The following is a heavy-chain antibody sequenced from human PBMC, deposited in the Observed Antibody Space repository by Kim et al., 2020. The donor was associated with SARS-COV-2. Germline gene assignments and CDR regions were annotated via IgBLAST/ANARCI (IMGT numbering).Heavy chain of an antibody. Sequence: SETLSLTCTVSGGSISSSSYYWGWIRQPPGKGLEWIGSIYYSGSTYYNPSLKSRVTISVDTSKNQFSLKLSSVTAADTAVYYCARDALLTIFGVVISNW. CDR2: IYYSGST. D-gene: IGHD3-3*01. V-gene: IGHV4-39*07. CDR3: ARDALLTIFGVVISNW. CDR1: GGSISSSSYY. J-gene: IGHJ5*01.